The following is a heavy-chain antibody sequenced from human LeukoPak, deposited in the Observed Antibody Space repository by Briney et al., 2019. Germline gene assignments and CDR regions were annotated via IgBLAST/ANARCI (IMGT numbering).Heavy chain of an antibody. D-gene: IGHD3-22*01. V-gene: IGHV1-2*02. J-gene: IGHJ4*02. CDR2: INPNSGGT. CDR3: ARGYYDTSGYYNLGLDY. Sequence: ASVKVSCKASGYTFTSYGISWVRQAPGQGLEWMGWINPNSGGTNYAQKFQGRVTMTRDTSISTAYMELSRLRSDDTAVYYCARGYYDTSGYYNLGLDYWGQGTLVTVSS. CDR1: GYTFTSYG.